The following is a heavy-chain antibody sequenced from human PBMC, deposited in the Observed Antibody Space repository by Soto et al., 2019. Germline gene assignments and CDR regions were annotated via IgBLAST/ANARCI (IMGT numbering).Heavy chain of an antibody. V-gene: IGHV2-70*01. D-gene: IGHD3-3*01. CDR3: ARVIRCIRIFEGGPYYYGIDV. CDR2: IDWDDDK. CDR1: GFSLSSSGMC. Sequence: SGPTLVNPTQTLTLTCTFSGFSLSSSGMCVSWIRQPPGKALEWLALIDWDDDKYYNPSLKTRLTISKDTSKNHVVLRMTNMDPVDTATFYCARVIRCIRIFEGGPYYYGIDVWGQGTTVTVSS. J-gene: IGHJ6*02.